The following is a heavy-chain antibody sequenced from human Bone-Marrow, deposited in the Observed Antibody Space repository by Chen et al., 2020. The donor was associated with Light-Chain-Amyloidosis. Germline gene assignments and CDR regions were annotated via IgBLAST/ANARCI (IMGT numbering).Heavy chain of an antibody. CDR2: VYYTGST. Sequence: QVQLQESGPGLVKPSETLSLTCTVAGASTSSYYWRWIRQPPGKGREWIGYVYYTGSTNYNPSLKSRVTISVDTSKNQFSLKLSSVTAADTAVYYCARNSRTFWYFDLWGRGTLVTVSS. V-gene: IGHV4-59*01. J-gene: IGHJ2*01. D-gene: IGHD2-2*01. CDR1: GASTSSYY. CDR3: ARNSRTFWYFDL.